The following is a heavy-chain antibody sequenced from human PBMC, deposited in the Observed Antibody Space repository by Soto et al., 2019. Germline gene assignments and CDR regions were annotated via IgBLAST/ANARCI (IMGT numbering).Heavy chain of an antibody. CDR1: GYSFASYW. V-gene: IGHV5-51*01. J-gene: IGHJ6*02. CDR2: IYPGDSDT. Sequence: PGESLKISCQGSGYSFASYWIGWVRQMPGKDLEWMGIIYPGDSDTRYSPSFQGQVTISADKSLRTAYLQWTSLKASDTALYYCASSTNAGNYGMDVWGQGTTVTVSS. CDR3: ASSTNAGNYGMDV. D-gene: IGHD2-8*01.